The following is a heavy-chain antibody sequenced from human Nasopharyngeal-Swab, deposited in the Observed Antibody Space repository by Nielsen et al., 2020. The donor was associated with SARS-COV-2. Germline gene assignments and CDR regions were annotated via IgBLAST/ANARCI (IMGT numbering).Heavy chain of an antibody. D-gene: IGHD4-17*01. Sequence: WVRQAPGQRLKWMGWINAGNGNTKYSQKFQGRVTITRDTSASTAYMELSSLRSEDTAVYYCARDPTVTTDYYYYYYMDVWGKGTTVTVSS. V-gene: IGHV1-3*01. CDR2: INAGNGNT. CDR3: ARDPTVTTDYYYYYYMDV. J-gene: IGHJ6*03.